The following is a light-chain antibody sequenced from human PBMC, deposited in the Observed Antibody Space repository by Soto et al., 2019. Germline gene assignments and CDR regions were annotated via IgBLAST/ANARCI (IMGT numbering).Light chain of an antibody. V-gene: IGKV1-39*01. Sequence: DIQMTQSPSSLSASVGDRVTITCRASQSISSYLNWYQQKPGKAPKLLIYAASSLQSGVPSRFSGSGSGPDFTLTISSLQPEDFATYYCQQSYSTPPTFGQATKVEIK. J-gene: IGKJ1*01. CDR1: QSISSY. CDR2: AAS. CDR3: QQSYSTPPT.